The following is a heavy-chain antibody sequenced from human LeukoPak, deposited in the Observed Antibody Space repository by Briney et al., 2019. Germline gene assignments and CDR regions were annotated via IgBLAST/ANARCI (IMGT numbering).Heavy chain of an antibody. Sequence: PSETLSLTCTVSGGSISSYYWSWIRQPAGKGLEWIGRIYTSGSTNYNPSLKSRVTMSVDTSKNQFSLKLSSVTAADTAVYYCARGVLHCSSTSCYDGWFDPWGQGTLVTVSS. CDR1: GGSISSYY. J-gene: IGHJ5*02. CDR2: IYTSGST. CDR3: ARGVLHCSSTSCYDGWFDP. V-gene: IGHV4-4*07. D-gene: IGHD2-2*01.